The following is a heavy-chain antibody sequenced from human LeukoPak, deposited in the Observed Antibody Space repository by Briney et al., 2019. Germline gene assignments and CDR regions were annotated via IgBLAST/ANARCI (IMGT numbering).Heavy chain of an antibody. V-gene: IGHV4-59*12. CDR1: GGSFSGYY. CDR2: IYYSGST. D-gene: IGHD3-10*01. J-gene: IGHJ5*02. CDR3: TRDSGTTGEVKFDP. Sequence: SETLSLTCAVYGGSFSGYYWSWIRQPPGKGLEWIGYIYYSGSTYYNPSLKSRVTISVDTSKNQFSLKLSSVTAADTAMYYCTRDSGTTGEVKFDPWGQGTLVTVSS.